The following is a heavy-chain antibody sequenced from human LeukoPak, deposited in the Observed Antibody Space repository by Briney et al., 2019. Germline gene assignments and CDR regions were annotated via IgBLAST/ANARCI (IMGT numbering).Heavy chain of an antibody. D-gene: IGHD4-17*01. CDR2: INAGNGNT. CDR3: ARAIYGDYNYYGMDV. Sequence: ASVKVSCKASGYTFTSYAMHWVRQAPGQRLEWMGWINAGNGNTKYSQKFQGRVTITRDTSASTAYMELSSLRSEDTAVYYCARAIYGDYNYYGMDVWGQGTTVTVSS. V-gene: IGHV1-3*01. CDR1: GYTFTSYA. J-gene: IGHJ6*02.